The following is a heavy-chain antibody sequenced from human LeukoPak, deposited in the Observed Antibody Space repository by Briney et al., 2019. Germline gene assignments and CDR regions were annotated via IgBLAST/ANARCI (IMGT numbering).Heavy chain of an antibody. D-gene: IGHD3-10*01. V-gene: IGHV1-46*01. CDR2: INPSGGST. CDR3: ARGLGTMVRGVIPRY. Sequence: ASVKVSCKASGYTFTSYYMHWVRQAPGQGLEWMGIINPSGGSTSYAQKFQGRVTMTRDTSTSTVYMELSSLRSEDTAVYYCARGLGTMVRGVIPRYWGQGTLVTVSS. J-gene: IGHJ4*02. CDR1: GYTFTSYY.